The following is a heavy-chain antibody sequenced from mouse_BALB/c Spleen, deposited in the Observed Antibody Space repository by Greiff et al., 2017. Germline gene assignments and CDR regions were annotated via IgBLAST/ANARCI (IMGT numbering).Heavy chain of an antibody. Sequence: VQLQQSGAELVRPGSSVKISCKASGYAFSSYWMNWVKQRPGQGLEWIGQIYPGDGDTNYNGKFKGKATLTADKSSSTAYMQLSSLTSEDSAVYFCARWRFHYFDYWGQGTTLTVSS. CDR3: ARWRFHYFDY. CDR2: IYPGDGDT. J-gene: IGHJ2*01. V-gene: IGHV1-80*01. CDR1: GYAFSSYW.